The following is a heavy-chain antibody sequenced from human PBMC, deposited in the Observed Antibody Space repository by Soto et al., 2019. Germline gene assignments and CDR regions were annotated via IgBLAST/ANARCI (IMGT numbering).Heavy chain of an antibody. Sequence: ASVKVSCKASGYTFTSYDINWVRQATGQGLEWMGWMNPNSGNTGYAQKYQGRVTMTRNTSISTAYMEMSSLRAEDTAVYYCAKQLLWFGELLNYYYHGMDVWGQGTTVTVSS. CDR2: MNPNSGNT. D-gene: IGHD3-10*01. J-gene: IGHJ6*02. V-gene: IGHV1-8*01. CDR1: GYTFTSYD. CDR3: AKQLLWFGELLNYYYHGMDV.